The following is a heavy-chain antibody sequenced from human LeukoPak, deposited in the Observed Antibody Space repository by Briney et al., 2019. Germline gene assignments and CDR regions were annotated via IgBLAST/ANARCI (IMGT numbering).Heavy chain of an antibody. D-gene: IGHD1-7*01. CDR1: GFTFSSYG. CDR3: ARERFRTGTTFRRIHWFDP. V-gene: IGHV3-33*01. J-gene: IGHJ5*02. Sequence: GGSLRLSCAASGFTFSSYGMHWVRQAPGKGLEWVAVIWYDGSNKYYADSVKGRFTISRDNSKNTLYLQMNSLRAEDTAVYYCARERFRTGTTFRRIHWFDPWGQGTLVTVSS. CDR2: IWYDGSNK.